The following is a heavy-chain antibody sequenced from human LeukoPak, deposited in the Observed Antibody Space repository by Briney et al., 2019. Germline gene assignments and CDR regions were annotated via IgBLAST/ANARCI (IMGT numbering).Heavy chain of an antibody. CDR3: ARRYCSSTSCTLDY. CDR1: GFTFGSYS. Sequence: PGGSLRLSCAASGFTFGSYSMNWVRQAPGKGLEWVSSISSSSSYIYYADSVKGRFTISRDNAKKSLYLQMSSLRAEDTAVYYCARRYCSSTSCTLDYWGQGTLVTVSS. D-gene: IGHD2-2*01. CDR2: ISSSSSYI. J-gene: IGHJ4*02. V-gene: IGHV3-21*01.